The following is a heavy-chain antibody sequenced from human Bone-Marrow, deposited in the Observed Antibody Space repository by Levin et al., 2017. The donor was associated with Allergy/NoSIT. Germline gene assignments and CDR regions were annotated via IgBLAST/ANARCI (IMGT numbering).Heavy chain of an antibody. D-gene: IGHD3-16*01. CDR3: ARDLVFNSIMTSVPGSY. CDR2: ISSAANYI. Sequence: GGSLRLSCTASGFTFSHYTMNWVRQAPGKGLEWVASISSAANYIYYADSLKGRFIISRDPATNSVYLQMNSLRLEDTGVYFCARDLVFNSIMTSVPGSYWGQGTLVTVSA. CDR1: GFTFSHYT. J-gene: IGHJ4*02. V-gene: IGHV3-21*06.